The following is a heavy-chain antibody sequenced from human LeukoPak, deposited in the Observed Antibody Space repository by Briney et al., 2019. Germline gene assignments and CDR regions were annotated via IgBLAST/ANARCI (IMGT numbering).Heavy chain of an antibody. D-gene: IGHD2-15*01. J-gene: IGHJ5*02. CDR1: GYTFTGYY. CDR2: INPNSGGT. Sequence: GASVKVSCKASGYTFTGYYMHWVRQAPGQGLEWMGWINPNSGGTNYAQKFQGRVTMTRDTSISTAYMELSRLRSDDTAVYYCARSVVVVAASWFDPWGQGTLVTVSS. CDR3: ARSVVVVAASWFDP. V-gene: IGHV1-2*02.